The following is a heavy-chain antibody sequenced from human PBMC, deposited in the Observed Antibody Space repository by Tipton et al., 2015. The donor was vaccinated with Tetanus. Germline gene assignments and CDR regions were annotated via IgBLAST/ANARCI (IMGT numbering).Heavy chain of an antibody. CDR3: ASHKSGYLPPLDY. D-gene: IGHD3-3*01. V-gene: IGHV4-39*01. CDR2: IYESGDT. Sequence: WVRQAPGKGLEWIGSIYESGDTYYIPSLKSRVTISVDTSKNQFSLYLNTMAAADTGVYYCASHKSGYLPPLDYWGQGPLVTVPS. J-gene: IGHJ4*02.